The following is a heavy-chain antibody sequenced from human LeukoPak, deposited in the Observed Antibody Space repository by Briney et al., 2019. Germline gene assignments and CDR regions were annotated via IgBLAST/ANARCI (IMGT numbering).Heavy chain of an antibody. CDR2: INHSGST. CDR3: AKDGVSYGGGSSKTYSHYYYYMDV. CDR1: GGSFSGYY. J-gene: IGHJ6*03. V-gene: IGHV4-34*01. Sequence: PSETLSLTCAVYGGSFSGYYWSWIRQPPGKGLEWIGEINHSGSTNYNPSLKSRVTISVDTSKNQFSLKLSSVTAADTAVYYCAKDGVSYGGGSSKTYSHYYYYMDVWGKGTTVTVSS. D-gene: IGHD2-15*01.